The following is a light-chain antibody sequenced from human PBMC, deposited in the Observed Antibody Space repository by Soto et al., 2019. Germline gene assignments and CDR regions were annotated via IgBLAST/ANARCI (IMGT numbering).Light chain of an antibody. Sequence: SPGTLSLSPGERATLSCRASQTISNTFLAWYQQRPGQAPRLLIYGASGRAAGIPDRFSGSGSGTDFTLTISRLEPEDFAVYYCQQYGSSSTFGQGTRLEIK. CDR3: QQYGSSST. CDR2: GAS. J-gene: IGKJ5*01. CDR1: QTISNTF. V-gene: IGKV3-20*01.